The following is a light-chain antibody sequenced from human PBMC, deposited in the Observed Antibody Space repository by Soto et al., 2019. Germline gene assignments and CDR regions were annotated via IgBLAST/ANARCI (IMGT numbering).Light chain of an antibody. CDR1: QSVSSN. Sequence: EIVLTQPPATLSSFPGDRVTLSCRASQSVSSNLAWYQQKPGQAPRLLIYGASTRATGIPARFSGSGSGTEFTLTISSLQSEDFAIYYCQQRSNWPPLFGQGTRLEIK. V-gene: IGKV3-15*01. CDR2: GAS. J-gene: IGKJ5*01. CDR3: QQRSNWPPL.